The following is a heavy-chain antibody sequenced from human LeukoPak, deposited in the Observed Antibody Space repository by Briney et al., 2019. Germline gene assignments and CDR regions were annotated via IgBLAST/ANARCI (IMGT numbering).Heavy chain of an antibody. CDR2: IYYSGST. CDR3: ASLLTYFDY. V-gene: IGHV4-59*01. J-gene: IGHJ4*02. Sequence: SETLSLTRTVSVGSISNYYWSWIRQPPRKGLEWIGYIYYSGSTNYNPSLTSRVTISVDTSKNRVSLELSSVTAADTAVYCCASLLTYFDYWGQGTLVTVSS. CDR1: VGSISNYY.